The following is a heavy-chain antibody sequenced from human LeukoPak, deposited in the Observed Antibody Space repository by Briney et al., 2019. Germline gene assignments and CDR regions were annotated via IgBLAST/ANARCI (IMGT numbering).Heavy chain of an antibody. V-gene: IGHV3-30*04. CDR2: ISFDGSNT. D-gene: IGHD1-26*01. CDR1: GFTFRSYA. Sequence: GGSLRLSCAASGFTFRSYAMHWVRQAPGKGLEWVAAISFDGSNTYYADSVKGRFTISRDNSKNTLYLQMNSLRVEDTAVYYCARAPKFRLVGVPKGPFDPWGQGTLVTVSS. CDR3: ARAPKFRLVGVPKGPFDP. J-gene: IGHJ5*02.